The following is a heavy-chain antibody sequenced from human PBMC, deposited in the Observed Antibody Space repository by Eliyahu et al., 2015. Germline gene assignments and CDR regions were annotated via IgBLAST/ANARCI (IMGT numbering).Heavy chain of an antibody. CDR2: INPNSGGT. CDR3: ARHRPQMSDDAFDI. CDR1: GXTFTGYY. V-gene: IGHV1-2*06. J-gene: IGHJ3*02. Sequence: QVQLVQSGAEVKKPGASVKVSCXXSGXTFTGYYMHWVXQAPGQGLEWMGRINPNSGGTNYAQKFQGRVTMTRDTSISTAYMELSRLRSDDTAVYYCARHRPQMSDDAFDIWGQGTMVTVSS.